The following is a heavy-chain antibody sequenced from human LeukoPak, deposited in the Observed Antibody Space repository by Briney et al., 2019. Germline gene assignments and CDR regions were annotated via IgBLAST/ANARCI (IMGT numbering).Heavy chain of an antibody. CDR3: ATGGEQRYSYGIFDY. V-gene: IGHV1-24*01. J-gene: IGHJ4*02. Sequence: ASVKVSCKVSGYTLTELSMHWVRQAPGKGLEWMGGFDPEDGETIYAQKFQGRVTMTEDTSTDTAYMELSSLRSEDTAVYYCATGGEQRYSYGIFDYWGRGTLVTVSS. CDR2: FDPEDGET. CDR1: GYTLTELS. D-gene: IGHD5-18*01.